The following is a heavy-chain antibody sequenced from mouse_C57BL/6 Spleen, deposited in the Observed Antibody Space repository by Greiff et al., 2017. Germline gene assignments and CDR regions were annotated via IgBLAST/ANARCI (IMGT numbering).Heavy chain of an antibody. D-gene: IGHD1-1*01. CDR1: GFTFSSYG. V-gene: IGHV5-6*01. CDR3: ARGATVVAHYFDY. J-gene: IGHJ2*01. Sequence: EVQLVESGGDLLKPGGSLKLSCAASGFTFSSYGLSWFRQTPDKRLEWVATLSSGGSYPSYPDRVKGRFTISRDNAKNTLYLQMSSRKSEDTAMDYCARGATVVAHYFDYWGQGTTLTVSS. CDR2: LSSGGSYP.